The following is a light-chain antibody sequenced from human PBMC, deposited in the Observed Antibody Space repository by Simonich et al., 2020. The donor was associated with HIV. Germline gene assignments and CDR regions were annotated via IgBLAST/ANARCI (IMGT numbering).Light chain of an antibody. J-gene: IGLJ2*01. V-gene: IGLV2-11*01. Sequence: QSALTQPRSVSGSPGQSVTISCTGTSSDVGGYKYVSWYQQHPGKAPKLMIYDVSKRPSGVPDRFSGSKSGNTASLTISGLQAEDEADYYCSSYTSSITLSVFGGGTKLTVL. CDR1: SSDVGGYKY. CDR2: DVS. CDR3: SSYTSSITLSV.